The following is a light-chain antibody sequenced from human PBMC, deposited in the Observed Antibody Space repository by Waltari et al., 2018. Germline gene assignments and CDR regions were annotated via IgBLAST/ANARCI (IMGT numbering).Light chain of an antibody. V-gene: IGKV1-5*03. J-gene: IGKJ1*01. CDR2: KVS. CDR1: QSVNTW. CDR3: QQYHNLRT. Sequence: DIQMTQSPSTLSASVGDRVTITCRASQSVNTWLAWYQQKPGKAPKLLIFKVSTLDSGVPSRFSGSGSGTYFTLTISSLQPEDFGTYYCQQYHNLRTFGQGTKVEIK.